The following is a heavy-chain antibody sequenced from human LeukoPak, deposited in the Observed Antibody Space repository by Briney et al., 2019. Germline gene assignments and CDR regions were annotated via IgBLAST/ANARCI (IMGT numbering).Heavy chain of an antibody. Sequence: GGSLRLSCAASGFTFSSYAMRWVRQAPGKGLEYVSAISSNGGSTYYANSVKGRFTISRDNSKNTLYLQMGSLRAEDMAVYYCARSFGITIFEGSYYHMDVWGKGTTVTVSS. CDR2: ISSNGGST. D-gene: IGHD3-3*01. CDR1: GFTFSSYA. CDR3: ARSFGITIFEGSYYHMDV. V-gene: IGHV3-64*01. J-gene: IGHJ6*03.